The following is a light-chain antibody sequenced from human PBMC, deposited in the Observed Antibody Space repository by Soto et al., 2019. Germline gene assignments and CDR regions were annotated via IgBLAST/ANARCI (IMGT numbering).Light chain of an antibody. CDR1: QSFSSSY. CDR2: ETS. Sequence: EVMVTQSPATLSVSPGERATLSCRASQSFSSSYLAWYQQKPGQAPRLLIYETSSRAAGIPDRFSGSGSQTDVTLTISRLEPEDFAVYYCQQYGTSPRTFGQGTKVDIK. V-gene: IGKV3-20*01. J-gene: IGKJ1*01. CDR3: QQYGTSPRT.